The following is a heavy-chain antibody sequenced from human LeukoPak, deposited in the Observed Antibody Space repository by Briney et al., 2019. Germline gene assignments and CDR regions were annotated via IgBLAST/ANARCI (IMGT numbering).Heavy chain of an antibody. CDR2: INHSGST. V-gene: IGHV4-34*01. CDR3: ARALSNAEIDY. CDR1: GGSFSGYY. J-gene: IGHJ4*02. Sequence: SETLSLTCAVYGGSFSGYYWSWIRQPPGKGLEWIGEINHSGSTNYNPSLKSRVTISVDTSKNQFSLKLSSVTAADTAVYYCARALSNAEIDYWGQGTLVTVSS.